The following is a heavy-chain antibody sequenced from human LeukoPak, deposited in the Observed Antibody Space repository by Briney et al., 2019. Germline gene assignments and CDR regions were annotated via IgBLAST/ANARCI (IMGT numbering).Heavy chain of an antibody. Sequence: PSETLSLTCAVYGGSFSGYYWSWIRQPPGKGLEWIGEINHSGSTNYNPSLKSRVTISVDTSKNQFSLKLSSVTAADTAVYYCARVGSSVYTWSFDVWGEATMVTVSA. CDR1: GGSFSGYY. D-gene: IGHD1-14*01. CDR2: INHSGST. V-gene: IGHV4-34*01. CDR3: ARVGSSVYTWSFDV. J-gene: IGHJ3*01.